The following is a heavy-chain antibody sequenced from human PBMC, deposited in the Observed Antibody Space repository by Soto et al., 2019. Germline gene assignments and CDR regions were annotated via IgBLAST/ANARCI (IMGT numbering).Heavy chain of an antibody. CDR1: GFTFSSYA. CDR2: ISGSGGST. D-gene: IGHD3-3*01. J-gene: IGHJ5*02. Sequence: EVQLLESGGGLVQPGGSLRLSCAASGFTFSSYAMSWVRQAPGKGLEWVSAISGSGGSTYYADSVKGRFTISRDNSKNTLYLQMTSLRAEDTAVYYCAKSVEYYDFWSGPDNWFDPWGQGTLVTVSS. CDR3: AKSVEYYDFWSGPDNWFDP. V-gene: IGHV3-23*01.